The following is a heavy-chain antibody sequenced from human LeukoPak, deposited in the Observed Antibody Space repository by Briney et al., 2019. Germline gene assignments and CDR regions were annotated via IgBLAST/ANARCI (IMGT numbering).Heavy chain of an antibody. D-gene: IGHD3-10*01. J-gene: IGHJ5*02. V-gene: IGHV1-8*02. CDR1: GGTFSSYA. CDR2: MNPNSGNT. Sequence: ASVKVSCKASGGTFSSYAISWVRQAPGQGLEWMGWMNPNSGNTGYAQKFQGRVTMTRNTSISTAYMELSSLRSEDTAVYYCARGSIRRLLRGVIIINWFDPWGQGTLVTVSS. CDR3: ARGSIRRLLRGVIIINWFDP.